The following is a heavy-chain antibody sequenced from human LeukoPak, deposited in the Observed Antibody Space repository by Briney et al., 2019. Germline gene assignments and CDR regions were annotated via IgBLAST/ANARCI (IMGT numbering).Heavy chain of an antibody. J-gene: IGHJ5*02. CDR3: ARGGVVPPAAKNWFDP. CDR1: GGTFSSYA. V-gene: IGHV1-69*05. Sequence: ASVKVSCKASGGTFSSYAISWVRQAPGQGLEWMAGIIPIFGTANYAQKFQGRVTMTTDTSTTTAYMELRSLRSDDTAVYYCARGGVVPPAAKNWFDPWGQGTLVTVSS. D-gene: IGHD2-2*01. CDR2: IIPIFGTA.